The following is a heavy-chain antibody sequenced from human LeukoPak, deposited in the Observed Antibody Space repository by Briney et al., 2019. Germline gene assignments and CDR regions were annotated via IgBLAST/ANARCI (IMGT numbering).Heavy chain of an antibody. V-gene: IGHV4-34*01. J-gene: IGHJ4*02. Sequence: PSETLSLTCAVYGGSFSGYYWSWIRQPPGKGLEWIGEINHSGSTYYNPSLKSRVTISVDTSKNQFSLKLSSVTAADTAVYYCAREGVTAIRGFDYWGQGTLVTVSS. D-gene: IGHD2-21*02. CDR1: GGSFSGYY. CDR2: INHSGST. CDR3: AREGVTAIRGFDY.